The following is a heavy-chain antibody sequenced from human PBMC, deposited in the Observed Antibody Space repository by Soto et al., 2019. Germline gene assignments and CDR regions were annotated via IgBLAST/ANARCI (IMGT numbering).Heavy chain of an antibody. V-gene: IGHV1-18*01. J-gene: IGHJ4*02. CDR1: GYTFTSYG. CDR3: ARTKQLVGGGFDF. Sequence: QVQLVQYGAEVKKPGASVKVSCKASGYTFTSYGISWVRQAPGQGLEWMGWISAYSGNTNYSQKLQGRVTTTTETSPSTAYMELRSLRSDDTAVYYCARTKQLVGGGFDFWGQGTLVTVSS. CDR2: ISAYSGNT. D-gene: IGHD6-6*01.